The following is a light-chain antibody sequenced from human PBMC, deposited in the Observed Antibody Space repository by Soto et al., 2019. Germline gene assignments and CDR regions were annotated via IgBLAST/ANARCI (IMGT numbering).Light chain of an antibody. Sequence: EMVVTQSPATLSVSPGERATLSCRASQDVSSNLAWYQQKPGQAPRLLIYDASNRATGIPARFSGSGSGTEFTLTISSLQSEDFAVYYCQQYNNWPQTFGQGTKVDIK. J-gene: IGKJ1*01. V-gene: IGKV3D-15*01. CDR1: QDVSSN. CDR3: QQYNNWPQT. CDR2: DAS.